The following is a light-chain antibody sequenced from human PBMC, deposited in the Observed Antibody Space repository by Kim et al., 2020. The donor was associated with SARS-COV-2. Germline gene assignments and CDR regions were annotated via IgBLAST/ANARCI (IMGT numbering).Light chain of an antibody. V-gene: IGLV6-57*01. CDR2: EDH. CDR1: SGSIVSDF. CDR3: QSYDDNIWV. Sequence: GKTVIISCTRSSGSIVSDFVQWFQQRPGSSHTTVIYEDHKRPSGVPDRFSGSVDSSSNSASLTISGLRTEDEADYYCQSYDDNIWVFGGGTQLTVL. J-gene: IGLJ3*02.